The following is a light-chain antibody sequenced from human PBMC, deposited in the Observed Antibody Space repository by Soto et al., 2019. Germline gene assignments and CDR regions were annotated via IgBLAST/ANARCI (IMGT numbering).Light chain of an antibody. CDR3: QQYNTWPTIA. J-gene: IGKJ5*01. CDR2: GAS. Sequence: EIVMTQSPATLSVSPGERATLSCRASQSVSSNIAWYQQKPGQSPRLLIFGASTRATGIPARFSGSGSGTECTLTLNSLQSEDVAVYYCQQYNTWPTIAFGTGTRLDIK. V-gene: IGKV3-15*01. CDR1: QSVSSN.